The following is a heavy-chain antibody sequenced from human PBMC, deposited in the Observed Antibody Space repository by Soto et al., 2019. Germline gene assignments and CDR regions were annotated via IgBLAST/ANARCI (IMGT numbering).Heavy chain of an antibody. Sequence: QVQLVQSGAEVKKPGSSVKVSCKASGGTFSSYTISWVRQAPGQGLEWMGRIIPILGIANYAQKFQGRVTMTADKSTSTAYMELSSLRSEDTAVYYCARGGVGGYCSGGSCRNWFDPWGQGTLVTVSS. CDR3: ARGGVGGYCSGGSCRNWFDP. CDR2: IIPILGIA. D-gene: IGHD2-15*01. V-gene: IGHV1-69*02. CDR1: GGTFSSYT. J-gene: IGHJ5*02.